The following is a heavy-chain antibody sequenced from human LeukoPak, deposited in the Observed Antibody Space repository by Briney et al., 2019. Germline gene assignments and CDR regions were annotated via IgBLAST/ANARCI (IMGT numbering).Heavy chain of an antibody. D-gene: IGHD6-13*01. CDR2: ISYDGSNK. CDR3: ARDRDSSSWYGWDYYYYYMDV. CDR1: GFTFSSYA. Sequence: SGGSLRLSCAASGFTFSSYAMHWVRQAPGKGLEWVAVISYDGSNKYYADSVKGRFTISRDNSKNTLYLQMNSLRAEDTAVYYCARDRDSSSWYGWDYYYYYMDVWGKGTTVTVSS. J-gene: IGHJ6*03. V-gene: IGHV3-30*04.